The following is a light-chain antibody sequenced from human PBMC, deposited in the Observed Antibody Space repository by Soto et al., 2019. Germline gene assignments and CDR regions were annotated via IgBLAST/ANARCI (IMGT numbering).Light chain of an antibody. Sequence: QSVLTQPASVSGSPGQSITISCTGTSSDVGGYKYVSWYQQYPGKAPKLMMYDVSNRPSGVSNRFSGSKSGNTASLTISGLQAEDEADYYCSSYPSSSPCVFGPGTKVTVL. J-gene: IGLJ1*01. V-gene: IGLV2-14*01. CDR2: DVS. CDR1: SSDVGGYKY. CDR3: SSYPSSSPCV.